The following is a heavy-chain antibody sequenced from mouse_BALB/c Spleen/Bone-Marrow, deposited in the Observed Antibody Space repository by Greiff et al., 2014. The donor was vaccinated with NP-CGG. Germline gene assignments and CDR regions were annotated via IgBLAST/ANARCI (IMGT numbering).Heavy chain of an antibody. Sequence: EVQLQQSGPELVKPGASVKMSCKASGYTFTDYYMDWVKQSHGGSFEWIGRVNPYNGGTSYNQKFKGKATLTVDKSSSTAYMELNSLTSEDSAVYYCARGSYYGSSYWFAYWGQGTLVTVSA. CDR1: GYTFTDYY. CDR2: VNPYNGGT. CDR3: ARGSYYGSSYWFAY. J-gene: IGHJ3*01. V-gene: IGHV1-19*01. D-gene: IGHD1-1*01.